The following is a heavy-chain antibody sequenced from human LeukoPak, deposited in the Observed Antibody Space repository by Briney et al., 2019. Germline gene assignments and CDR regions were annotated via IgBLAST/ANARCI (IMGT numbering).Heavy chain of an antibody. D-gene: IGHD2-2*01. Sequence: GRSLRLSCAASGFSFSHYGIHWVRQAPGQGLELVALVSDDGYNEFYADSVRGRFSISRDNSKNTVYVQMNSLRAEDTALYYCARIGHDLYQTFDSWGHGTLITVSS. CDR3: ARIGHDLYQTFDS. J-gene: IGHJ5*01. CDR2: VSDDGYNE. CDR1: GFSFSHYG. V-gene: IGHV3-30*03.